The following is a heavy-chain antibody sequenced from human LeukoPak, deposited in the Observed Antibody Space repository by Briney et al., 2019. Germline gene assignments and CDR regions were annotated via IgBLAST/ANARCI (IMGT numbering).Heavy chain of an antibody. Sequence: GGSLRLSCVASGFTFGKYWMSWVRQAPGKGLEWVANIKLDGSEKNYVDSVKGRFTISRDNTKNSLYLQMNSLRVEDTAVFYCARLQWLQTGRDFLDYWGQGTLVTVSS. V-gene: IGHV3-7*03. CDR3: ARLQWLQTGRDFLDY. J-gene: IGHJ4*02. CDR2: IKLDGSEK. CDR1: GFTFGKYW. D-gene: IGHD6-19*01.